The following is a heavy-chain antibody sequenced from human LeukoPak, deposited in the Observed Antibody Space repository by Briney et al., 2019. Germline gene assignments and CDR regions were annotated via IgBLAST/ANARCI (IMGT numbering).Heavy chain of an antibody. CDR3: ARDRAGGLRFVEWLSAFDY. J-gene: IGHJ4*02. Sequence: PSETLSLTCTVSNGSISSDTYFWSWIRQPAGKGLEWIGRMSSSGISTYSPSLKSRVTISVDTSKNQFSLKLSSVTAADTAVYYCARDRAGGLRFVEWLSAFDYWGQGTLVTVSS. CDR2: MSSSGIS. D-gene: IGHD3-3*01. V-gene: IGHV4-61*02. CDR1: NGSISSDTYF.